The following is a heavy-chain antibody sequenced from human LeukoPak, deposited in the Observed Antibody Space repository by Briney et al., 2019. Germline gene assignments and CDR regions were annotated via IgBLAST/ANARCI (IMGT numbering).Heavy chain of an antibody. J-gene: IGHJ5*02. CDR2: INTDGSIT. CDR3: AREHIVVVPAAAYNWFDP. CDR1: GFTFSDYW. V-gene: IGHV3-74*01. Sequence: GGSLRLSCAASGFTFSDYWIHWVRQAPGKGLVWVSRINTDGSITNYADSVKGRFSISRDNAKNTLYLQMNSLRAEDTAVYYCAREHIVVVPAAAYNWFDPWGQGTLVTVSS. D-gene: IGHD2-2*01.